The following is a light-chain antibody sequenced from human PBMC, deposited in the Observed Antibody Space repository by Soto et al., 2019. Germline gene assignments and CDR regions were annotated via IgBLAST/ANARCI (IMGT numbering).Light chain of an antibody. CDR3: QQAASFPIT. CDR2: AAS. V-gene: IGKV1-39*01. J-gene: IGKJ5*01. CDR1: QNIFSS. Sequence: DIQMTQSPSSLSASVGDRVTITCRAGQNIFSSLNWYQQKPGKAPKLLIYAASSLQSGVPSRFSGSGSGTDFTLTITSLQPEDFATYYCQQAASFPITFGQGTRLEIK.